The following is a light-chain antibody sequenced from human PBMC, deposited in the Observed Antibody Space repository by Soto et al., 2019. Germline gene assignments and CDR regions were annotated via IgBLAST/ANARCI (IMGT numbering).Light chain of an antibody. CDR3: AAWDDSLNGYV. CDR2: SDN. J-gene: IGLJ1*01. CDR1: RPNIGSHT. V-gene: IGLV1-44*01. Sequence: QSVLTQPPSASGTPGQRVTISCSGSRPNIGSHTVNWYQQLPGTAPKLLTYSDNQRPSGVPDRFSGSKSGTSASLAISGLQSEDEADYYCAAWDDSLNGYVFGTGTKVTVL.